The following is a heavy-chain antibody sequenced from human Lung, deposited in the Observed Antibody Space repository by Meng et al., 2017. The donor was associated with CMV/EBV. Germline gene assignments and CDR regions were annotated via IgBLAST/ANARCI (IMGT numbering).Heavy chain of an antibody. CDR2: IYYTGST. CDR3: AATALVRGVRGTYFQH. CDR1: GGSISNYY. V-gene: IGHV4-59*01. Sequence: GSLRLSXTVSGGSISNYYWSWIRQPPGKGLEWIGYIYYTGSTNSNPSLKSRVTISIDTSKNQFSLKLISVTAADTAMYYCAATALVRGVRGTYFQHWGQGTLVTVSS. J-gene: IGHJ1*01. D-gene: IGHD3-10*01.